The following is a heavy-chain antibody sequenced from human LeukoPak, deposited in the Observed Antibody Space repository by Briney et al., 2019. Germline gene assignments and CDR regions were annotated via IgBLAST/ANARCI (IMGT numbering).Heavy chain of an antibody. J-gene: IGHJ3*02. CDR2: IYHSGST. D-gene: IGHD3-9*01. Sequence: SETLSLTCTVSGYSISSGYYWGWIRQPPGKGLEWIGSIYHSGSTYYNPSLKSRVTISVDTSKNQFSLKLSSVTAADTAVYYCARGDYDILTGSPPGAFDIWGQGTMVTVSS. CDR1: GYSISSGYY. V-gene: IGHV4-38-2*02. CDR3: ARGDYDILTGSPPGAFDI.